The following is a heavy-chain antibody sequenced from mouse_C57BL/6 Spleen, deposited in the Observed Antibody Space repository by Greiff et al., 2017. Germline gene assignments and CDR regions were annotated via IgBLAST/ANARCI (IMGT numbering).Heavy chain of an antibody. CDR1: GFNFKNTY. D-gene: IGHD5-1*01. J-gene: IGHJ4*01. CDR3: ARPGEYPCAMDY. CDR2: IDPANGNT. V-gene: IGHV14-3*01. Sequence: EVQLQQSVAELVRPGASVKLSCTASGFNFKNTYMHWVKQRPEQGLEWIGRIDPANGNTKYAAKFQGKATITADTSSNTAYLQLSSLTSEDTAIYYCARPGEYPCAMDYWGQGTSVTVSA.